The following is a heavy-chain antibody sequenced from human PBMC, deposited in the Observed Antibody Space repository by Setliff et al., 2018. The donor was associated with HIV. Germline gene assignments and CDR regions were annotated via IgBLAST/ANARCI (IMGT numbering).Heavy chain of an antibody. CDR1: GGTFSSFG. V-gene: IGHV1-2*02. D-gene: IGHD3-10*01. CDR3: AREGSPIYYFDY. J-gene: IGHJ4*02. Sequence: GASVKVSCKASGGTFSSFGISWVRQAPGQGLEWMGWINVNSGGTKYAQKFQGRVTMTRDTSISTAYMEVSSLRSDDTAVYYCAREGSPIYYFDYWSQGTLVTVSS. CDR2: INVNSGGT.